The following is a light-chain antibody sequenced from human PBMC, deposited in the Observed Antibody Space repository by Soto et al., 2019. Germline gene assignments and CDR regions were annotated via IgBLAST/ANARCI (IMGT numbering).Light chain of an antibody. CDR3: FSYTSSGNDV. CDR2: EVS. J-gene: IGLJ1*01. V-gene: IGLV2-14*01. CDR1: SSDVGNYKY. Sequence: QSVLAQPASVSGSPGQSITISCTGTSSDVGNYKYVSWYQQHPGKAPKLMIYEVSNRPSGVSNRFSGSKSGNTASLTISGLQAEDETDYYCFSYTSSGNDVFGNGNRVTV.